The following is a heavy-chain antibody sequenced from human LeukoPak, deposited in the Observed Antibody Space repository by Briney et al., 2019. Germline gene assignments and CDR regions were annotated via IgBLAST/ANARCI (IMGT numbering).Heavy chain of an antibody. CDR1: GGSISSGSYY. CDR2: IYTSGST. D-gene: IGHD5-24*01. J-gene: IGHJ4*02. Sequence: SETLSLTCTVSGGSISSGSYYWSWSRQPAGKGLEWIGRIYTSGSTNYNPSLKSRVTISVDTSKNQFSLKLSSVTAADTAVYYCARGLHIGMVGYYFDYWGQGTLVTVSS. CDR3: ARGLHIGMVGYYFDY. V-gene: IGHV4-61*02.